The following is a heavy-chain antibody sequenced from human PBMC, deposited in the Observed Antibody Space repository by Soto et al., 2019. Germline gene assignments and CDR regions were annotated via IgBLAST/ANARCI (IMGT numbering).Heavy chain of an antibody. D-gene: IGHD6-19*01. V-gene: IGHV3-23*01. CDR1: GFTFSNYV. CDR3: AKGVYSSGWYPFDY. Sequence: GGSLRLSCAASGFTFSNYVMSWVRQAPGQGLEFVSSISYRDDVTHYADSVKGRFSISRDNSKNTLYLQMNSLRAEDTAVYYCAKGVYSSGWYPFDYWGPGTLVTVSS. CDR2: ISYRDDVT. J-gene: IGHJ4*02.